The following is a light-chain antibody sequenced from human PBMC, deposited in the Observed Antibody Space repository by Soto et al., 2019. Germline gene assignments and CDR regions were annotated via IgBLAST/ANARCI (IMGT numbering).Light chain of an antibody. J-gene: IGLJ1*01. Sequence: ALTQPASVSGSPGQSITISCTGTSSDVGGYNYVSWYQQHPGKAPKLMIYEVSNRPSGVSNRFSGSKSGNTASLTISGLQAEDEADYYCSSYTSTYVFGTGTKVTVL. CDR2: EVS. CDR3: SSYTSTYV. V-gene: IGLV2-14*01. CDR1: SSDVGGYNY.